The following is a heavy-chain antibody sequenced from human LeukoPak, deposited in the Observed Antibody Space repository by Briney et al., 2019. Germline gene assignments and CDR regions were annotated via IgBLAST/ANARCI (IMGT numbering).Heavy chain of an antibody. CDR3: ARANYGDTFDY. D-gene: IGHD4-17*01. V-gene: IGHV3-30-3*01. J-gene: IGHJ4*02. Sequence: PGKSLRLSCAASGFTFSGYPIHWVRQAPGKGLEWVTLILYDGGKKYYADSVKGRFTISRDNSKNTLFLQMNSLRAEDAAIYYCARANYGDTFDYWGQGTLVTVSS. CDR1: GFTFSGYP. CDR2: ILYDGGKK.